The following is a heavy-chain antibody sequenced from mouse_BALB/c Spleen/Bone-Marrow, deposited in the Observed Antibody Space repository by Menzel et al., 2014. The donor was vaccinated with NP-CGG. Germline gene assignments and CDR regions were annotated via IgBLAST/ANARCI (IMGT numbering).Heavy chain of an antibody. D-gene: IGHD2-12*01. CDR2: FFPGSGSI. J-gene: IGHJ4*01. Sequence: QVQLQQSGAELVKPGASVKLSCKASDYTFTEYIIHWIKQRSGQGLEWIGWFFPGSGSIKYNEKFKDKATLTADKSSSTVYMELSRLTSEDSAVYFCARHEDLDIRRRLGAMDYWGQGTSVTVSS. V-gene: IGHV1-62-2*01. CDR1: DYTFTEYI. CDR3: ARHEDLDIRRRLGAMDY.